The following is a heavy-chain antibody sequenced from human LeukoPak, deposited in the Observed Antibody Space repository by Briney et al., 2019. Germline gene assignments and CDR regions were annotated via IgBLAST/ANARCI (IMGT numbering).Heavy chain of an antibody. CDR2: ISGNAGRT. V-gene: IGHV3-23*01. J-gene: IGHJ4*02. D-gene: IGHD1-7*01. Sequence: GGSLRLSCAASGFTFSNYAMSWVRQAPGKGLEWVSVISGNAGRTHYADSVKGRFTISRDNSKNTLYLQMNSLRAEDTAVYYCAKGLNPRLITGTTDAFDYWGQGTLVTVSS. CDR3: AKGLNPRLITGTTDAFDY. CDR1: GFTFSNYA.